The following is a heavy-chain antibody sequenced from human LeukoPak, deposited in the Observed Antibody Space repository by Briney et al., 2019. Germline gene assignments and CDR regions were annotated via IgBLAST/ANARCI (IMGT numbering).Heavy chain of an antibody. CDR2: ISYDGSNK. D-gene: IGHD1-26*01. CDR3: AKDLEPQLVGAADY. CDR1: GFTFSSYA. Sequence: GRSLRLSCAASGFTFSSYAMHWVRQAPGKGLDWVAVISYDGSNKYYADSVKGRFTISRDNSKNTLYLQMNSLRAEDTAVYYCAKDLEPQLVGAADYWGQGTLVTVSS. V-gene: IGHV3-30*04. J-gene: IGHJ4*02.